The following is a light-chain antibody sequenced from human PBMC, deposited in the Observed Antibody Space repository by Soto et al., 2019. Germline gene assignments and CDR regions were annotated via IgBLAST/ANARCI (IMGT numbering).Light chain of an antibody. V-gene: IGLV2-11*01. J-gene: IGLJ1*01. CDR3: CSYAGSYTYV. CDR2: DVS. CDR1: STDVGGYNY. Sequence: QSVLTQPPSVSGSPGQSVTISCTGTSTDVGGYNYVSWYRHHPGKAPKVMIYDVSKRPSGVPDRFSGSKSGNTASLTISGLQAEDEADYYCCSYAGSYTYVFGTGTKVTVL.